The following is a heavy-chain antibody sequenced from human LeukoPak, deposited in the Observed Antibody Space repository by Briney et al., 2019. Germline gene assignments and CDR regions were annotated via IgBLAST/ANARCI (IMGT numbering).Heavy chain of an antibody. Sequence: SETLSLTCTVSGGSISSYYWSWIRQPPGKGLEWIGYIYTSGSTNYNPSLKSRVTISVDTSKNQFSLKLSSVTAADTAVYYYARSQSSTSLNWFDPWGQGTLVTVSS. D-gene: IGHD2-2*01. CDR1: GGSISSYY. V-gene: IGHV4-4*09. J-gene: IGHJ5*02. CDR3: ARSQSSTSLNWFDP. CDR2: IYTSGST.